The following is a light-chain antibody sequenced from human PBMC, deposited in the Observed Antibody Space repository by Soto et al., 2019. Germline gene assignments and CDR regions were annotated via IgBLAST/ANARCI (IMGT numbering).Light chain of an antibody. V-gene: IGKV1-39*01. Sequence: DIQMTQSPSSLSASVVDRVTITCRASQSISSYLNWYQQKPGKAPKLLIYAASSLQSGVPSRFSGSGSGTDSTLTISSLQPEDFATYYCQQSYSTPLWTFGQGTRWIS. J-gene: IGKJ1*01. CDR1: QSISSY. CDR3: QQSYSTPLWT. CDR2: AAS.